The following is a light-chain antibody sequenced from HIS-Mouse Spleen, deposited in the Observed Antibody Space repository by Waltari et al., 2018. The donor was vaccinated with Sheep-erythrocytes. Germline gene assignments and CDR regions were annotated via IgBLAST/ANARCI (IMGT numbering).Light chain of an antibody. J-gene: IGLJ3*02. Sequence: QSALTQPAPVSGSPGQSLTISCTGTSSHVGSYILSSRYQQHPGKAPKLMIYEGSKRPSGVSNRFSGSKSGNTASLTISGLQAEDEADYYCCSYAGSSTPWVFGGGTKLTVL. CDR2: EGS. CDR1: SSHVGSYIL. V-gene: IGLV2-23*01. CDR3: CSYAGSSTPWV.